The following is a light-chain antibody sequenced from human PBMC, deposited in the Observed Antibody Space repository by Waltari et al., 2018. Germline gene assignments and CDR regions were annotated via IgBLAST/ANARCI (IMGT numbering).Light chain of an antibody. CDR3: QQYKTFWLT. Sequence: DIQMTQSPSTLSASVGDRVTLTCRASQSNGSWLALYQQKPWKAPKLRVYKASSLERGVPSRFSGSGSETEFTLTISSLQPEDFATYYCQQYKTFWLTFGGGTKVDIK. CDR1: QSNGSW. V-gene: IGKV1-5*03. CDR2: KAS. J-gene: IGKJ4*01.